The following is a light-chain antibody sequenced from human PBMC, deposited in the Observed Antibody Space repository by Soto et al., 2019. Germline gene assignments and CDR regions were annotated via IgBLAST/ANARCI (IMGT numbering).Light chain of an antibody. J-gene: IGKJ3*01. CDR2: DAS. Sequence: DIVLTQSPATLSLSPGQRATLSCRASQSVSRDFAWYQQKPGQAPRLLIYDASNRATGIPARFSGSGSGTDFTLSINILQPEDFAVYYCQHRHNFGPGTKVDFK. CDR1: QSVSRD. V-gene: IGKV3-11*01. CDR3: QHRHN.